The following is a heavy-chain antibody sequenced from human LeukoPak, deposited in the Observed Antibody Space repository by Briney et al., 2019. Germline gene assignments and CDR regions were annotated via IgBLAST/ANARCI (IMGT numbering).Heavy chain of an antibody. J-gene: IGHJ4*02. CDR1: GFTFSSYA. Sequence: QPGGSLRLSCAASGFTFSSYAMHWVRQAPGKGLEWVAVISYDGSNKYCADSVKGRFTISRDNSKNTLYLQMNSLRAEDTAVYYCARERGGSGSYYNVGLIDYWGQGTLVTVSS. V-gene: IGHV3-30*01. CDR3: ARERGGSGSYYNVGLIDY. CDR2: ISYDGSNK. D-gene: IGHD3-10*01.